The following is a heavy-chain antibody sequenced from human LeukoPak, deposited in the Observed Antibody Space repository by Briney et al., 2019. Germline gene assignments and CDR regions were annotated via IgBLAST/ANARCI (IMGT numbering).Heavy chain of an antibody. D-gene: IGHD6-13*01. CDR1: GFTFSSYA. J-gene: IGHJ4*02. CDR2: ISSNGGST. Sequence: GGSLRLSCAAFGFTFSSYAMHWVRQAPGKGLEYVSAISSNGGSTYYANSVKGRFTISRDNSKNTLYLQMGSLRAEDMAVYYCARLADYSSSWYYFDYWGQGTLVTVSS. V-gene: IGHV3-64*01. CDR3: ARLADYSSSWYYFDY.